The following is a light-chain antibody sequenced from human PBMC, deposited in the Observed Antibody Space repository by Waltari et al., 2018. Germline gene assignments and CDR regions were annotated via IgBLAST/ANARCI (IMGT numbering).Light chain of an antibody. CDR2: LGS. CDR1: QSLRHSNGYYY. CDR3: MQGIQTPRA. J-gene: IGKJ3*01. V-gene: IGKV2-28*01. Sequence: EIVLTQSPLSLPVSPGAPASISCRSSQSLRHSNGYYYLDWYLQKPGQSPQLLMYLGSSRASGVSDRFSGSGSGTDFTLKISRVEAEDVGIYYCMQGIQTPRAFGPGTKVDIK.